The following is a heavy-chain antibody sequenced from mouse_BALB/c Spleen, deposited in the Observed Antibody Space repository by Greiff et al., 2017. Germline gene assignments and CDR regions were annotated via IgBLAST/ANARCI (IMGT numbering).Heavy chain of an antibody. Sequence: VQLKESGGGLVKPGGSLKLSCAASGFTFSSYAMSWVRQSPEKRLEWVAEISSGGSYTYYPDTVTGRFTISRDNAKNTLYLEMSSLRSEDTAMYYCARDNYDYDGAYWGQGTLVTVSA. D-gene: IGHD2-4*01. J-gene: IGHJ3*01. CDR1: GFTFSSYA. V-gene: IGHV5-9-4*01. CDR2: ISSGGSYT. CDR3: ARDNYDYDGAY.